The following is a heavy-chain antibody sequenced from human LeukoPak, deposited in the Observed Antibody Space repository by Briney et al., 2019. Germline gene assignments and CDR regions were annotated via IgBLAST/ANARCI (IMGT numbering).Heavy chain of an antibody. V-gene: IGHV3-23*01. J-gene: IGHJ4*02. D-gene: IGHD3-22*01. CDR3: AKDRDSSGYYYFDY. Sequence: GGSLRLSCAASGFTFSSYGMSWVRQAPGKGLEWVSTISGSYDSTYYADSVKGRFTISRDNSKNTLCLQMNSLRAEDTAVYYCAKDRDSSGYYYFDYWGQGTLVTVSS. CDR2: ISGSYDST. CDR1: GFTFSSYG.